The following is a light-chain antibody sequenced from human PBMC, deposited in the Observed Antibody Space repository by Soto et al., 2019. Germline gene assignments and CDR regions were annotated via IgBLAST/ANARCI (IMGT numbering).Light chain of an antibody. J-gene: IGLJ1*01. CDR2: YDS. CDR1: NIGSKS. CDR3: QVLVITTDHDV. V-gene: IGLV3-21*04. Sequence: SSELTQPPSVSVAPEKTARLTCGGDNIGSKSVHWYRQKPGQAPVLVIYYDSDRPSGIPERFSGSNSGNTATLTINRVEAGDEADSYCQVLVITTDHDVFGTGTKVTVL.